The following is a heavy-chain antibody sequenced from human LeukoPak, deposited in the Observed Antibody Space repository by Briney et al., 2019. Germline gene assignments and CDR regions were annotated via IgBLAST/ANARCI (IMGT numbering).Heavy chain of an antibody. V-gene: IGHV4-59*01. J-gene: IGHJ4*02. D-gene: IGHD5-24*01. CDR2: IHYRGST. Sequence: PSETLSLTCTVSGGSISNYYWSWIRQPPGKGLEWIGYIHYRGSTNYNPSLKSRATISVDMSKNEFSLKLSSVTTADTAIYYCARINGHMFDYWGQGTLVTVSS. CDR3: ARINGHMFDY. CDR1: GGSISNYY.